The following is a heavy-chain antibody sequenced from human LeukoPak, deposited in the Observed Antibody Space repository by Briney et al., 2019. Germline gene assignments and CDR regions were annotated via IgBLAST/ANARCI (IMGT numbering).Heavy chain of an antibody. Sequence: SETLSLTCTVSGGSISSYYWSWIRQPPGKGLEWIGYIYYSGSTNYNPSLKSRVTISVDTSKNQFSLKLSSVTAADTAVYYCARDGYSYGPYFGYFDYWGQGTLVTVSS. CDR1: GGSISSYY. CDR2: IYYSGST. J-gene: IGHJ4*02. D-gene: IGHD5-18*01. CDR3: ARDGYSYGPYFGYFDY. V-gene: IGHV4-59*01.